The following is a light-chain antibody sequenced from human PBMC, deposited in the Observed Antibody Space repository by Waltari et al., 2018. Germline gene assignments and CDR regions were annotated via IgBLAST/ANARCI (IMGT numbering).Light chain of an antibody. V-gene: IGLV3-1*01. CDR3: QAWDSSTYHVV. CDR1: KLGAKS. J-gene: IGLJ2*01. CDR2: QDT. Sequence: SSELTQPPSVSVSPGQTASIPCSGAKLGAKSACWYHQKPGQSPVLVLYQDTKRPSGIPERFSGSNSGNTATLTISGTQAMDEAEYYCQAWDSSTYHVVFGGGTKLTVL.